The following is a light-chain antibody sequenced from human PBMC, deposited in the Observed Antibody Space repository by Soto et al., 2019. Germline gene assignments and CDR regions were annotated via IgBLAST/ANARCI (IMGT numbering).Light chain of an antibody. CDR2: GAS. J-gene: IGKJ4*01. CDR3: QQYGCSPLT. CDR1: QSVSSSY. V-gene: IGKV3-20*01. Sequence: EIVLTQSPGTLSLSPGERATLSCRASQSVSSSYLAWYQQKPGQAPRLLIYGASSRATGIPDRFSGSGSGTDFTLTISRLEPEDLAVYYCQQYGCSPLTFGGGAKVEIK.